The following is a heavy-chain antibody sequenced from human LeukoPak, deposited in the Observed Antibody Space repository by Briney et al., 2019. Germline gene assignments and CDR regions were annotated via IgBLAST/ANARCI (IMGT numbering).Heavy chain of an antibody. J-gene: IGHJ4*02. V-gene: IGHV1-18*01. Sequence: ASVKLSCKASGYTLTIYGISWGRQAPGPGLEWMGWISAYNGNTHYAQKLQGRVTITTDTSTTTAYMELRRLTSDDTAVYYCARWGRVPAAISGDYWGQGTLVTVSS. CDR3: ARWGRVPAAISGDY. D-gene: IGHD2-2*01. CDR2: ISAYNGNT. CDR1: GYTLTIYG.